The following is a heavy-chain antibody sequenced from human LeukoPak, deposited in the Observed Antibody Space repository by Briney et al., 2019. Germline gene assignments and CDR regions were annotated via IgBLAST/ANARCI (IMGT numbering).Heavy chain of an antibody. D-gene: IGHD3-22*01. Sequence: SETLSLTCTVSGGSISSSSYYWGWIRRPPGKGLEWIGSIYYSGSTYYNPSLKSRVTISVDTSKNQFSLKLSSVTAADTAVYYCARVNYYDSSGYLDSRAFDIWGQGTMVTVSS. CDR1: GGSISSSSYY. CDR2: IYYSGST. CDR3: ARVNYYDSSGYLDSRAFDI. V-gene: IGHV4-39*01. J-gene: IGHJ3*02.